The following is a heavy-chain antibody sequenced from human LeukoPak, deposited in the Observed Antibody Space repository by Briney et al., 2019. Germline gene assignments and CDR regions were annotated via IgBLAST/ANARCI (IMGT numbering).Heavy chain of an antibody. CDR2: ISYSGGT. J-gene: IGHJ4*02. CDR3: ARSPITMVRGVIAQRPSPFDY. V-gene: IGHV4-39*07. D-gene: IGHD3-10*01. CDR1: GGSISSTNYY. Sequence: SETLSLTCTVSGGSISSTNYYWGWLRQPPGKGLEWIGSISYSGGTYYNPSLKSRVTISENTAKNQFSLKLSSVTAADTAVYYCARSPITMVRGVIAQRPSPFDYWGQGTLVTVSS.